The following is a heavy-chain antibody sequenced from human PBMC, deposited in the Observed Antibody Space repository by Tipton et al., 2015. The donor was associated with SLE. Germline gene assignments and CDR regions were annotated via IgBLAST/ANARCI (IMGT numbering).Heavy chain of an antibody. CDR3: ARHSAAGQGADS. J-gene: IGHJ5*02. CDR2: IFYSGST. CDR1: GDSIISGANY. D-gene: IGHD2-21*01. V-gene: IGHV4-31*03. Sequence: TLSLTCTVSGDSIISGANYWSWIRQHPGKGLEWIGNIFYSGSTSYNPSLESRVTISVDRSQNQFSLRLTSMTAADTAVYYCARHSAAGQGADSWGQGTLVTV.